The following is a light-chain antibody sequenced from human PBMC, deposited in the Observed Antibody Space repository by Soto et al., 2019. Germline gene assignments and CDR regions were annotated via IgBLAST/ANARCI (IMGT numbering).Light chain of an antibody. CDR3: QQYKSNSPRT. CDR2: DAS. V-gene: IGKV1-5*01. J-gene: IGKJ1*01. Sequence: DIQMTQSPSTLSAFVGDRVTITCRASQGISNWLAWYQQKPGKAPKLLIYDASNLESGVPSRFSGSRSGTDFTLTISSLQPDDFAIYYCQQYKSNSPRTFGQGTKVDIK. CDR1: QGISNW.